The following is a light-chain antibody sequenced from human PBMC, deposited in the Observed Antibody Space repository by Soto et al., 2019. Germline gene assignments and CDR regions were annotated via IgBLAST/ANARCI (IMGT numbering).Light chain of an antibody. CDR1: HSLLHSNGYNY. CDR3: MQNLQTPLT. Sequence: DIVMTQSPLSLSVTPGEPASISCKSSHSLLHSNGYNYLEWYLQKPGQPPQRLIYLGSDRASGVPDRFSGGGSGTQFTLQISRVEAEDVGVYYCMQNLQTPLTFGGGTKVDIK. J-gene: IGKJ4*01. CDR2: LGS. V-gene: IGKV2-28*01.